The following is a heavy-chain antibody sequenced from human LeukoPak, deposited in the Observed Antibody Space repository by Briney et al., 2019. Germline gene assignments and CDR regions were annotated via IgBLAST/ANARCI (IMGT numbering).Heavy chain of an antibody. J-gene: IGHJ4*02. CDR1: GGSINTYY. CDR2: IYYSGST. CDR3: ARGEWEIGLFFDY. V-gene: IGHV4-59*01. Sequence: PSETLSLTCTVSGGSINTYYWNWIRQPPGKGLEWIGYIYYSGSTTYNPSLKSRVTISVDTSKNQFSLKLSPVTAADTAVYYCARGEWEIGLFFDYWGQGTLVTVSS. D-gene: IGHD1-26*01.